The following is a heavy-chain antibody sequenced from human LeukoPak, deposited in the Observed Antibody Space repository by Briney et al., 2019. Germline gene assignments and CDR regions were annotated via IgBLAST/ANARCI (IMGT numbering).Heavy chain of an antibody. CDR3: ARRGIAVAGSFDY. CDR1: GFTFSSYG. J-gene: IGHJ4*02. V-gene: IGHV3-30*02. D-gene: IGHD6-19*01. Sequence: GGSLRLSCVASGFTFSSYGMHWVRQAPGKGLEWVAFIRYDGSNKYYADSVKGRFTISRDNSKNTLYLQMNSLRAEDTAVYYCARRGIAVAGSFDYWGQGTLVTVSS. CDR2: IRYDGSNK.